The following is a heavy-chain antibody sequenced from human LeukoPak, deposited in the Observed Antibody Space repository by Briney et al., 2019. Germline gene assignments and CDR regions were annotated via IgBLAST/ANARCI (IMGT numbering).Heavy chain of an antibody. CDR3: ARDRDSYGERGAFDI. D-gene: IGHD4-17*01. CDR2: INPSGGST. J-gene: IGHJ3*02. CDR1: GYTFTSYY. V-gene: IGHV1-46*01. Sequence: AASVKVSCKASGYTFTSYYMHWVRQAPGQGLEWMGIINPSGGSTSYAQKFQGRVTMTMDMSTSTVYMELSSLRSEDTAVYYCARDRDSYGERGAFDIWGQGTMVTVSS.